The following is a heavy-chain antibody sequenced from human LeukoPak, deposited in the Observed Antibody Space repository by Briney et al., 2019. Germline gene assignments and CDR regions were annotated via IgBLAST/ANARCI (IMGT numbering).Heavy chain of an antibody. Sequence: GGSLRLSCAGSGFIFSSYWMHWVRHAPGKGLVWVSRINSDGSRTTYADSVKGRFTISRDNAKNTLYLQMNSLRDEDTALYYCARGYSGYDFGRYFDSWGQGTLVTVFS. CDR1: GFIFSSYW. J-gene: IGHJ4*02. D-gene: IGHD5-12*01. V-gene: IGHV3-74*01. CDR3: ARGYSGYDFGRYFDS. CDR2: INSDGSRT.